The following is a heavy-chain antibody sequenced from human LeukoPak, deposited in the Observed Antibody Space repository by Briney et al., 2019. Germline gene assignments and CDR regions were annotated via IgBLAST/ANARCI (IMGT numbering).Heavy chain of an antibody. CDR3: ARSGPGAQHPEDITTTEYCSGGSCYSGRLSDYYYGMDV. D-gene: IGHD2-15*01. CDR2: INPNSGGT. CDR1: GYTFTGYY. V-gene: IGHV1-2*04. Sequence: ASVKVSCKASGYTFTGYYMHWVRQAPGQGLEWMGWINPNSGGTNYAQKFQGWVTMTRDTSISTAYMELSRLRSEATTVYYCARSGPGAQHPEDITTTEYCSGGSCYSGRLSDYYYGMDVWGQGTPVTVSS. J-gene: IGHJ6*02.